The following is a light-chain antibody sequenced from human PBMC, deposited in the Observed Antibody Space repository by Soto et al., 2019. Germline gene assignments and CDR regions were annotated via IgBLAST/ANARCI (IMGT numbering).Light chain of an antibody. CDR1: QSVSSY. CDR2: DTF. J-gene: IGKJ1*01. CDR3: QQRSNWPRT. Sequence: EIVLTQSPATLSLSPGERATLSCRASQSVSSYLAWYQQKPAQAPRLLIYDTFNRATGIPARFSGTGSGTDFTLTISSLEPEDFAVYYCQQRSNWPRTFGQGTKVEIK. V-gene: IGKV3-11*01.